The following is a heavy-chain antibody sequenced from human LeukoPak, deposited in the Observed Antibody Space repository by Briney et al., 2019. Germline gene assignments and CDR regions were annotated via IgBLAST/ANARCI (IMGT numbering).Heavy chain of an antibody. CDR2: INHSGST. D-gene: IGHD2-15*01. J-gene: IGHJ5*02. CDR1: GGSFSGYY. Sequence: PSETLSLTCADYGGSFSGYYRSWIRQPPGKGLEWIGEINHSGSTNYNPSLKSRVTISVDTSKNQFSLKLSSVTAADTAVYYCARYCSGGSCYSNWFDPWGQGTLVTVSS. CDR3: ARYCSGGSCYSNWFDP. V-gene: IGHV4-34*01.